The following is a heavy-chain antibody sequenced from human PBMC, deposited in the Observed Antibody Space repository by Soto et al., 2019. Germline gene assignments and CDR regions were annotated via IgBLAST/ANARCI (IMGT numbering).Heavy chain of an antibody. Sequence: QGQLVQSGAEVKKPGSSVKVSCKASGGTFSSYVISWVRQAPGQGPEWMGGIIPMYGTVNYAQKFQDRVTIISDTSTSTAYMELSSLRSEDTAVYYCARDLGGCSGGSCRYNWFDPWGQGTLVTVSS. CDR3: ARDLGGCSGGSCRYNWFDP. D-gene: IGHD2-15*01. CDR2: IIPMYGTV. J-gene: IGHJ5*02. V-gene: IGHV1-69*06. CDR1: GGTFSSYV.